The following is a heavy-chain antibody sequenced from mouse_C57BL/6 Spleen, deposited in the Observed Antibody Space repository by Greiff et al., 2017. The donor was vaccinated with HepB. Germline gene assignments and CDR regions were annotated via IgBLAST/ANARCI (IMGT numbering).Heavy chain of an antibody. V-gene: IGHV1-64*01. D-gene: IGHD4-1*01. Sequence: QVQLQQPGAEMVKPGASVKLSCKASGYTFTSYWMHWVKQRPGQGLEWIGMIHPNSGSTNYNEKFKSKATLTVDKSSSTAYMQLSSLTSEDSAVYYCARELGRGFAYWGQGTLVTVSA. J-gene: IGHJ3*01. CDR1: GYTFTSYW. CDR2: IHPNSGST. CDR3: ARELGRGFAY.